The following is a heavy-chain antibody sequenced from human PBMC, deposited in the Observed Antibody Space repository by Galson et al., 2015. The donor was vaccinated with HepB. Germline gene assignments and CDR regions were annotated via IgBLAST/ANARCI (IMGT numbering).Heavy chain of an antibody. CDR2: ISYDGSNK. J-gene: IGHJ4*02. V-gene: IGHV3-30*04. CDR1: GFTFSSYA. Sequence: SLRLSCAASGFTFSSYAMHWVRQAPGKGLEWVAVISYDGSNKYYADSVKGRFTISRDNSKNTLYLQMNSLRAEDTAVYYCARDRVGSSGWLLDYWGQGTLVTVSS. CDR3: ARDRVGSSGWLLDY. D-gene: IGHD6-19*01.